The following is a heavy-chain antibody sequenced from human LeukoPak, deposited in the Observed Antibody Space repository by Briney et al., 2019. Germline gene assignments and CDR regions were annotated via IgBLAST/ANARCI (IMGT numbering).Heavy chain of an antibody. V-gene: IGHV1-2*02. J-gene: IGHJ4*02. D-gene: IGHD4-17*01. CDR1: GYTFTDYY. CDR2: INPNSGGT. CDR3: ARDMLPRTTVTTPGDY. Sequence: GASVKVSCKASGYTFTDYYMHWVRQAPGQGLEWMGWINPNSGGTKYAQKFQGRVTMTRDTSISTAYMELTSLRSDDTAVYYCARDMLPRTTVTTPGDYWGQGTLVTVSS.